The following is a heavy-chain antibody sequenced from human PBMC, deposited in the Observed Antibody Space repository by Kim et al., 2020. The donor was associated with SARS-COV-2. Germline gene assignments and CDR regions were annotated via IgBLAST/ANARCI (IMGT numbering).Heavy chain of an antibody. J-gene: IGHJ4*02. D-gene: IGHD3-22*01. V-gene: IGHV3-23*01. Sequence: GGTTSYADSVKGRFTNSGDKSKNTLYLQMNSLRAEDTAVYFCAKTTGYYDYWDQGTLVTVSS. CDR3: AKTTGYYDY. CDR2: GGTT.